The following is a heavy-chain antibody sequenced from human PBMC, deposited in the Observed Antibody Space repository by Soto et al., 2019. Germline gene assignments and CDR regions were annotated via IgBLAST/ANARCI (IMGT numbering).Heavy chain of an antibody. J-gene: IGHJ5*02. V-gene: IGHV5-51*01. D-gene: IGHD2-15*01. Sequence: QKISCTGCGCSYTSYWIGWVRQMPGKGLEWMGIIYPGDSDTRYSPSFQGQVTISADKSISTAYLQWSSLKASDTAMYYCARLGRTLFDPWGQGTLVTVSS. CDR3: ARLGRTLFDP. CDR1: GCSYTSYW. CDR2: IYPGDSDT.